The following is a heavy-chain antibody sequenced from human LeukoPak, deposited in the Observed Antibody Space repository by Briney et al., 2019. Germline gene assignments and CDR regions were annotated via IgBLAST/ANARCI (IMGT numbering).Heavy chain of an antibody. CDR2: FDPEDGER. J-gene: IGHJ4*02. CDR3: ATVYSYDSSAYYRLDY. Sequence: AAVKVSCKVSGYTLTELSMHWVRQAPGKGLEWMGGFDPEDGERFYAQKFQGRVTMTEDTSTDTAYMELSSLRSEDTAVYYCATVYSYDSSAYYRLDYWGQGTLVTVSS. V-gene: IGHV1-24*01. D-gene: IGHD3-22*01. CDR1: GYTLTELS.